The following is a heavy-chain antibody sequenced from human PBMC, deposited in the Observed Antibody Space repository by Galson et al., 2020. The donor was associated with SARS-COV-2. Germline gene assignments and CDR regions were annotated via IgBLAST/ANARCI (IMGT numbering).Heavy chain of an antibody. J-gene: IGHJ4*02. CDR2: ISTFGSVI. CDR1: GFTFSDYY. D-gene: IGHD3-22*01. CDR3: AREDYYDSRGYYHEGY. Sequence: GESLKISCAASGFTFSDYYMSWIRQAPGKGLEWISYISTFGSVIYYADSVKGRFTISRDNAKNSLYLQMNSLRADDTAVYYCAREDYYDSRGYYHEGYWGQGTLVTVSS. V-gene: IGHV3-11*01.